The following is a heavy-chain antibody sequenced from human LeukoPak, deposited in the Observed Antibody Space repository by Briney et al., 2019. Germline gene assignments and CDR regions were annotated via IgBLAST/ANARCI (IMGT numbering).Heavy chain of an antibody. J-gene: IGHJ6*03. CDR2: IIPIFGTA. Sequence: SVKVSCKASGGTFSSYAISWVRQAPGQGLEWMGRIIPIFGTANYAQKFQVRVTITTVESTSTAYMELSSLRYEDTAVYYCARSRGWDTYGDYGPYYYYMDVWGKGTTVTVSS. CDR3: ARSRGWDTYGDYGPYYYYMDV. V-gene: IGHV1-69*05. CDR1: GGTFSSYA. D-gene: IGHD4-17*01.